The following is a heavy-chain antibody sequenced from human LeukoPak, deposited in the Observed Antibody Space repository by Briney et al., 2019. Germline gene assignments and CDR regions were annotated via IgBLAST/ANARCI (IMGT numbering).Heavy chain of an antibody. J-gene: IGHJ4*02. D-gene: IGHD2-2*01. CDR3: ARGLYQLLPPGFDY. Sequence: LSLTCTVSGGSISSGDYYWSWIRQPPGKGLAWIGYIYYSGSTYYNPSLKSRVTISVDTSKNQFSLKLSSVTAADTAVYYCARGLYQLLPPGFDYWGQGTLVTVSS. CDR1: GGSISSGDYY. V-gene: IGHV4-30-4*08. CDR2: IYYSGST.